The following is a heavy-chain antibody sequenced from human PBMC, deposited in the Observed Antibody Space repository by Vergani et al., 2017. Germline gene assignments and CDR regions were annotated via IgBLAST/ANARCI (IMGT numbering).Heavy chain of an antibody. D-gene: IGHD3-10*01. CDR3: ARGYGSGSYRLNYYYYGMDV. V-gene: IGHV4-34*01. CDR2: INHSGST. J-gene: IGHJ6*02. CDR1: GGSFSGYY. Sequence: QVQLQQWGAGLLKPSETLSLTCAVYGGSFSGYYWSWIRQPPGQGLEWIGEINHSGSTNYNPSLKSRVTISVDTSKNQFSLTLSSVTAADTAVYYCARGYGSGSYRLNYYYYGMDVWGQGTTVTVSS.